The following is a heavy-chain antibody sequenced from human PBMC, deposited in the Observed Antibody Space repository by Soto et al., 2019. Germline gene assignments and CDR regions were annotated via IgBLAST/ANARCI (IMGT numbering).Heavy chain of an antibody. V-gene: IGHV3-74*01. D-gene: IGHD6-6*01. Sequence: GGSLRLSCAASGFTFSSYWMHWVRQAPGKGLVWVSRINNDGSSTSYADSVKGRFTISRDNAKNTLYVQMNSLRVEDTAVYYCARGAFVHDAIDIWGQGTMVTVSS. CDR1: GFTFSSYW. J-gene: IGHJ3*02. CDR2: INNDGSST. CDR3: ARGAFVHDAIDI.